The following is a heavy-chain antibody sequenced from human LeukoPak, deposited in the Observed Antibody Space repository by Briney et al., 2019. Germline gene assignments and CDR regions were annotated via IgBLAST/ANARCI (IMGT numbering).Heavy chain of an antibody. V-gene: IGHV4-4*07. D-gene: IGHD6-13*01. CDR2: IYTRGRP. CDR3: VRGGAVDGAFDY. Sequence: SETLSLTCTISGGSISSFHWSWIRQPAGKGLEGIGRIYTRGRPNHNPALKSRVTMSLAKSRSQFALKLRSVTAAVTAVYFCVRGGAVDGAFDYWGQGTLVTVSS. J-gene: IGHJ4*02. CDR1: GGSISSFH.